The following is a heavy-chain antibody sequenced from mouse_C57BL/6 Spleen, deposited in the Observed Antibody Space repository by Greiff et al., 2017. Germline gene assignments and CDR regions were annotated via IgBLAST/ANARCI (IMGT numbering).Heavy chain of an antibody. J-gene: IGHJ1*03. CDR3: ASAQGLNWYFDV. V-gene: IGHV1-53*01. D-gene: IGHD2-4*01. CDR1: GYTFTSYW. Sequence: QVQLQQPGTELVKPGASVKLSCKASGYTFTSYWMHWVKQRPGQGLEWIGNINPSNGGTNYNEKFKSKATLTVVKSSSTAYMQLSSLTSEDSAVYYCASAQGLNWYFDVWGTGTTVTVSS. CDR2: INPSNGGT.